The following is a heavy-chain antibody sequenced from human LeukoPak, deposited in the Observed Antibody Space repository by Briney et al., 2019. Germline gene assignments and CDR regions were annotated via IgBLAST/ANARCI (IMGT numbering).Heavy chain of an antibody. CDR2: INPSGGST. V-gene: IGHV1-46*01. Sequence: ASVKVSCKASGYTFTSYYMHWVRRAPGQGLEWMGIINPSGGSTSYAQKSQGRVTMTRDTSTSTVYMELSSLRSEDTAVYYCATYYYDSSGYYHFDYWGQGTLVTVSS. CDR3: ATYYYDSSGYYHFDY. D-gene: IGHD3-22*01. CDR1: GYTFTSYY. J-gene: IGHJ4*02.